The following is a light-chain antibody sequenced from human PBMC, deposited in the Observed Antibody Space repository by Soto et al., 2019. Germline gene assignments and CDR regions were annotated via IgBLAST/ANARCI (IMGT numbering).Light chain of an antibody. J-gene: IGLJ3*02. Sequence: QPVLTQPPSVSATPGQKVTISCSGSSSNIGNNYVSWYQQLPGTAPKLLIYDNHKRPSGIPDRFSGSKSGTSATLGITGLQTGDEAEYYCGTWDSSLRVVVFGGGTKLTVL. V-gene: IGLV1-51*01. CDR3: GTWDSSLRVVV. CDR2: DNH. CDR1: SSNIGNNY.